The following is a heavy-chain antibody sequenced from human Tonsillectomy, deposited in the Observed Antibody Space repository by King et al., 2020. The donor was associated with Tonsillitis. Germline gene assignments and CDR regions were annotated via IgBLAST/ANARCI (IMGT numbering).Heavy chain of an antibody. CDR1: GYTFTSYY. D-gene: IGHD3-9*01. J-gene: IGHJ6*02. CDR3: ARGDILTGYYPWSGYYGMDV. V-gene: IGHV1-46*01. Sequence: QLVQSGAEVKKPGASVKVSCKASGYTFTSYYMHWVRQAPGQGLEWMGIINPSGGSTNYSQKFQDRVTMTRDTSTSTVYMELSSLRSEDTAVYYCARGDILTGYYPWSGYYGMDVWGQGTTVTVSS. CDR2: INPSGGST.